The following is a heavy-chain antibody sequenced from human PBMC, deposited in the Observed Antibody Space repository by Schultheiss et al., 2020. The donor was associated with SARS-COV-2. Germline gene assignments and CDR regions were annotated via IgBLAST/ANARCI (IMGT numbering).Heavy chain of an antibody. CDR2: IKSKTDGGTT. CDR3: TTRSGWYIGEAYYFDY. D-gene: IGHD6-19*01. V-gene: IGHV3-15*01. Sequence: GESLKISCAASGFTFSSYAMSWVRQAPGKGLEWVGRIKSKTDGGTTDYAAPVKGRFTISRDDSKNTLYLQMNSLKTEDTAVYYCTTRSGWYIGEAYYFDYWGQGTLVTVSS. CDR1: GFTFSSYA. J-gene: IGHJ4*02.